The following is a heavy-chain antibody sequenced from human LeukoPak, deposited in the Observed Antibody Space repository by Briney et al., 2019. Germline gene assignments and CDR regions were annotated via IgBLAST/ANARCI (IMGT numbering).Heavy chain of an antibody. CDR1: GFTFSSYA. V-gene: IGHV3-23*01. CDR3: AKHSSSWYDAFDI. D-gene: IGHD6-13*01. Sequence: PGGSLRLSCAASGFTFSSYAISWVRQAPGKGLEWVSAISGSGGSTYYADSVKGRFTISRDNSKNTLYLQMNSLRAEDTAVYYCAKHSSSWYDAFDIWGQGTMVTVSS. J-gene: IGHJ3*02. CDR2: ISGSGGST.